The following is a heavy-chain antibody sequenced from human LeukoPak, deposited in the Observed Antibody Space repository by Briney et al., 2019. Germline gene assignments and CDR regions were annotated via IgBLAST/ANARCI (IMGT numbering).Heavy chain of an antibody. CDR1: GFILSGYW. Sequence: GGSLRLSCVASGFILSGYWMYWVRQAPGKGLMYISRNSGDGSTTNYADVVMGRFTISSDNAKNTLYLQVNSLSAEDTAVYYCASSGVPWGQGTLVTVSS. J-gene: IGHJ5*02. CDR2: NSGDGSTT. V-gene: IGHV3-74*01. D-gene: IGHD3-10*01. CDR3: ASSGVP.